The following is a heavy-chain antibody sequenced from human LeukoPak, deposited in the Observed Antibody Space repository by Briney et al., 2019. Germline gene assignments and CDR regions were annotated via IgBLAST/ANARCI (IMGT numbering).Heavy chain of an antibody. CDR2: INSDGSEG. CDR3: AKDGTLWFGELPLPRLDY. D-gene: IGHD3-10*01. Sequence: AGGSLRLSCAVSGFTFSGFWMSWSRQAPGKGLEWVASINSDGSEGYYADVVKGRFTISRDNAKNSLYLQINSLRAEDTAVYYCAKDGTLWFGELPLPRLDYWGQGTLVTVSS. V-gene: IGHV3-7*03. J-gene: IGHJ4*02. CDR1: GFTFSGFW.